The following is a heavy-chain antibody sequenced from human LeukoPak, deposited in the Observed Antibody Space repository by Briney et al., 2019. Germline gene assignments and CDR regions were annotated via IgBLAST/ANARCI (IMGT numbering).Heavy chain of an antibody. D-gene: IGHD6-19*01. CDR3: AKEYSSGWCFSPFDY. V-gene: IGHV3-30*18. CDR1: GFTFSSYG. CDR2: ISYDGSNK. Sequence: PGGSLRLSCAASGFTFSSYGMHWVRQAPGKGLEWVAVISYDGSNKYYADSVKGRFTISRDNSKNTLYLQMNSLRAEDTAVYYCAKEYSSGWCFSPFDYWGQGTLVTVSS. J-gene: IGHJ4*02.